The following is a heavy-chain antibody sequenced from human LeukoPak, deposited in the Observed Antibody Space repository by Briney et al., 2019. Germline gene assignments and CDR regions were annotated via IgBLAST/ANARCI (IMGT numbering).Heavy chain of an antibody. J-gene: IGHJ4*02. CDR1: GFTFSSYA. D-gene: IGHD5-12*01. CDR3: ARDRSGGYDVFDY. V-gene: IGHV3-53*01. CDR2: IYSSGST. Sequence: GASLRLSCAASGFTFSSYAMSWVRQAPGKGLEWVSVIYSSGSTYYADSVKGRFTISRDNSKNTLYLQMNSLRAEDTAVYYCARDRSGGYDVFDYWGQGTLVTVSS.